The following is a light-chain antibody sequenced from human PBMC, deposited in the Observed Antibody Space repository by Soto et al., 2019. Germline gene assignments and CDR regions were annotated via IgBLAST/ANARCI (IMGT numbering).Light chain of an antibody. CDR3: CSYAGSRPYV. CDR2: EGS. J-gene: IGLJ1*01. CDR1: SSDGGSYNL. V-gene: IGLV2-23*01. Sequence: SVLTQPACFSGSPGQSVGICCTGTSSDGGSYNLVSWYQQHPRKAPKLMIYEGSKRPSGVSNRFSGSKSGNTASLTISGLQAEDEADYSCCSYAGSRPYVFATGTKVTVL.